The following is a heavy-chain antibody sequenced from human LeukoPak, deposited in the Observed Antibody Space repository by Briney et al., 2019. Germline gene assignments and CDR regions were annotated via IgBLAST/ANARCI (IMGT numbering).Heavy chain of an antibody. J-gene: IGHJ5*02. V-gene: IGHV3-23*01. Sequence: GGSLRLSCEGSGVIFSAYAMSWVRQAPGKGVEWGSVISGRGANTYYADSVKGRFTISRDNSNNTLFLQMSSLRADDTALYYCAKAARGYYAGAWGQGTLVTVSS. CDR1: GVIFSAYA. CDR2: ISGRGANT. D-gene: IGHD2-2*01. CDR3: AKAARGYYAGA.